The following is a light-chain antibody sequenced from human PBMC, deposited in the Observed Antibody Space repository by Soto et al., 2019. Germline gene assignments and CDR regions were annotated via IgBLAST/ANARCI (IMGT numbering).Light chain of an antibody. V-gene: IGKV3-15*01. CDR2: GAS. Sequence: EIVMTQSPATLSVSPGERASLSCRARQSVSSNLAWYQQKAGQAPRLLIYGASTRATGIPARFSGSGSGTEFTLTISSLQSEDFAVYYFQQYNNWPLTFGQGTKVELK. CDR1: QSVSSN. J-gene: IGKJ1*01. CDR3: QQYNNWPLT.